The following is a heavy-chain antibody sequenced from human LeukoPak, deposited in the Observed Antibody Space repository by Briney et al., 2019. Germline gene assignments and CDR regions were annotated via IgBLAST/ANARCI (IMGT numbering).Heavy chain of an antibody. J-gene: IGHJ4*02. CDR2: ISGSGGST. CDR3: AKVHNILTGYCGFDY. Sequence: GGTLRLSCAASGFTFSSYGMSWVRQAPGKGLEWVSAISGSGGSTYYADSVKGRFTISRDNSKNTLYLQMNSLRAEDTAVYYCAKVHNILTGYCGFDYWGQGTLVTVSS. CDR1: GFTFSSYG. V-gene: IGHV3-23*01. D-gene: IGHD3-9*01.